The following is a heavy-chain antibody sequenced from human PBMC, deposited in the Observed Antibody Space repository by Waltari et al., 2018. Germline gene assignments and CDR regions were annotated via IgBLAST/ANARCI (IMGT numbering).Heavy chain of an antibody. Sequence: QVQLVQSGAEVKRPGASVTVSCTTSGYPFTIYLIHWLPQAPGQRPEWMGWITAGNGNTKYSQKFQDRVTITRDTSASTVYMELSSLRSEDPGVYFCAREGVPAAVRADYYYPMDVWGQGTTVTVSS. V-gene: IGHV1-3*01. CDR3: AREGVPAAVRADYYYPMDV. J-gene: IGHJ6*02. CDR1: GYPFTIYL. D-gene: IGHD2-2*01. CDR2: ITAGNGNT.